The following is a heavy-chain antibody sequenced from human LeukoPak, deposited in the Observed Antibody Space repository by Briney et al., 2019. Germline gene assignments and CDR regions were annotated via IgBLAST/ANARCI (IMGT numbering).Heavy chain of an antibody. CDR1: GFTFSSYA. Sequence: LRLSCAASGFTFSSYAMSWVRQAPGKGLEWIGYIYHSGSTYYNPSLKSRVTISVDRSKDQFSLKLSSVTAADTAVYYCARERYFDWRIDYWGQGTLVTVSS. V-gene: IGHV4-30-2*01. CDR2: IYHSGST. D-gene: IGHD3-9*01. J-gene: IGHJ4*02. CDR3: ARERYFDWRIDY.